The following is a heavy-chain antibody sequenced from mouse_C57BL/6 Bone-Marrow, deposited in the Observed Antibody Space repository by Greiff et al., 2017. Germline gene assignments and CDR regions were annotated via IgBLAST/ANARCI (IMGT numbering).Heavy chain of an antibody. CDR2: IYPGSGDT. D-gene: IGHD3-1*01. Sequence: VQLQQPGAELVKPGASVKLSCKASGYTFTSYWMHWVKQRPGQGLEWIGTIYPGSGDTSYNEKFKGKAKLTVDKSASTAYMQLSSLTYEDSAVYYCTRQRVFGGWGTGTTVTV. CDR3: TRQRVFGG. J-gene: IGHJ1*03. CDR1: GYTFTSYW. V-gene: IGHV1S5*01.